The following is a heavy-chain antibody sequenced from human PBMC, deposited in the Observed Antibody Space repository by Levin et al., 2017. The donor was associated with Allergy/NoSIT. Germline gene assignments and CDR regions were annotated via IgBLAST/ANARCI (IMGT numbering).Heavy chain of an antibody. J-gene: IGHJ5*02. V-gene: IGHV2-5*02. CDR3: AHGGGNWYNNWFDP. CDR1: GFSLSTSGVG. CDR2: IYWDDDK. D-gene: IGHD6-13*01. Sequence: SGPTLVKPTPTLTLTCTFSGFSLSTSGVGVGWIRQPPGKALEWLALIYWDDDKRYSPSLRSRLTITKDTSKNQVVLTMTNMDPVDTATYYCAHGGGNWYNNWFDPWGQGTLVTVSS.